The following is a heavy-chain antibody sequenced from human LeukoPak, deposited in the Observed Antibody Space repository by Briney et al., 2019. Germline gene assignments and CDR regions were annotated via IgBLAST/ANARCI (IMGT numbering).Heavy chain of an antibody. J-gene: IGHJ3*02. CDR3: ARQWSSSGWYLNAFDI. CDR2: IYPGDSDT. Sequence: GESLKISCKGSGYSFTSYWLGWVRQMPGKGLEWMGIIYPGDSDTRYSPSFQGQVTISADKSISTAYLQWSSLKASDTAMYYCARQWSSSGWYLNAFDIWGQGTMVTVSS. CDR1: GYSFTSYW. D-gene: IGHD6-19*01. V-gene: IGHV5-51*01.